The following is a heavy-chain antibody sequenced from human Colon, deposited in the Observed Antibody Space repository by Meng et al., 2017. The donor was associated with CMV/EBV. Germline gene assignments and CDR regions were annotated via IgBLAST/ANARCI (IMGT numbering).Heavy chain of an antibody. CDR1: GDSISGGSHY. Sequence: GSLRLSCTVSGDSISGGSHYWGWVRQSPGKGLEWIGSIHSSGNTYRNPSLFSRVTMSVDTSKNQFSLNLSSVTAADTSVYYCARPSDNGWYYFDSWGQGTLVTVSS. CDR3: ARPSDNGWYYFDS. CDR2: IHSSGNT. D-gene: IGHD6-19*01. V-gene: IGHV4-39*01. J-gene: IGHJ4*02.